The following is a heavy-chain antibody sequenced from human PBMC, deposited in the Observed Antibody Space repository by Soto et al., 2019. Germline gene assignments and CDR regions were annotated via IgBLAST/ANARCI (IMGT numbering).Heavy chain of an antibody. J-gene: IGHJ4*02. CDR2: ISAYNGNT. CDR3: ARESDYGDYTTLGY. V-gene: IGHV1-18*01. Sequence: ASVKVSCKASGYTFTSYGISWVRQAPGQGLEWMGWISAYNGNTNYAQKLQGRVTMTTDTSTSTAYMELRSLRSDDTAVYYCARESDYGDYTTLGYWGQGTLVTVSS. D-gene: IGHD4-17*01. CDR1: GYTFTSYG.